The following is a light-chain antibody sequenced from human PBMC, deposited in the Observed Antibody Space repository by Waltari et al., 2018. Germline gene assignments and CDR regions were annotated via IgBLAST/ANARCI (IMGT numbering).Light chain of an antibody. V-gene: IGKV1-5*03. CDR3: QQYSSFST. CDR1: QRVGTW. J-gene: IGKJ2*01. CDR2: MAS. Sequence: DIQMTQSPSTLSASVGDRVTISCRASQRVGTWLAWYQQQPGKVPKLLIYMASSLESGVPSRFSGSGSGTEFTLTISSLQPDDFATYSCQQYSSFSTFGQGTKV.